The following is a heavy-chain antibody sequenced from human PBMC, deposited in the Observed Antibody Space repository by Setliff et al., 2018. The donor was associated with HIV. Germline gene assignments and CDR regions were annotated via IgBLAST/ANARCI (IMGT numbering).Heavy chain of an antibody. V-gene: IGHV3-43*01. CDR1: GFSFDDYT. J-gene: IGHJ6*03. Sequence: PGGSLRLSCTASGFSFDDYTMNWVRQPPGKGLEWVSLISWDGGSTNYADSVKGRFTISRDNSKSSLHLQMNRLRTEDTALYFCTKDKLRWRSIATSADMDVWGKGTTVTVSS. CDR2: ISWDGGST. D-gene: IGHD3-16*01. CDR3: TKDKLRWRSIATSADMDV.